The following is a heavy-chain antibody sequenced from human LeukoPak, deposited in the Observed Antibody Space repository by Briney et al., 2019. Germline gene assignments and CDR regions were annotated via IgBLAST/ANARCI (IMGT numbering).Heavy chain of an antibody. V-gene: IGHV1-69*01. CDR3: AGAQPGHRWFAP. J-gene: IGHJ5*02. CDR1: GGTFSSYA. CDR2: TIPNFGTA. D-gene: IGHD1-14*01. Sequence: SVKVTCKASGGTFSSYAISWVRQAPGQGLEWMGVTIPNFGTANYAQKFQGRVTITADESTSTAYMELSSLRTEDTAVYYCAGAQPGHRWFAPWGQGSLVTVSS.